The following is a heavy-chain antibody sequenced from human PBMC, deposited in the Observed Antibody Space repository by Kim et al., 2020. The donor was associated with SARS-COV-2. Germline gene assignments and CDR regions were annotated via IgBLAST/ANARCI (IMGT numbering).Heavy chain of an antibody. CDR3: ARGAPKAAGYYYFDY. J-gene: IGHJ4*02. CDR2: INHSGST. D-gene: IGHD6-13*01. CDR1: GGSFSGYY. Sequence: SETLSLTCAVYGGSFSGYYWSWIRQPPGKGLEWIGEINHSGSTNYNPSLKSRVTISVDTSKNQFSLKLSSVTAADTAVYYCARGAPKAAGYYYFDYWGQGTLVTVSS. V-gene: IGHV4-34*01.